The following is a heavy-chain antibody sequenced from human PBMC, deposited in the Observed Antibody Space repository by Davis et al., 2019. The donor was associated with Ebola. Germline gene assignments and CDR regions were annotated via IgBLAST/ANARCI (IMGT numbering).Heavy chain of an antibody. J-gene: IGHJ6*04. CDR2: ISYDGSNK. D-gene: IGHD2-15*01. V-gene: IGHV3-30-3*01. CDR1: GFTFSSYA. Sequence: PGGSLRLSCAASGFTFSSYAMHWVRQAPGKGLEWVAVISYDGSNKYYADSVKGRFTISRDNSKNTLYLQMNSLRAEDTAVYYCARDREDIVVVSGMDVWGKGTTVTVSS. CDR3: ARDREDIVVVSGMDV.